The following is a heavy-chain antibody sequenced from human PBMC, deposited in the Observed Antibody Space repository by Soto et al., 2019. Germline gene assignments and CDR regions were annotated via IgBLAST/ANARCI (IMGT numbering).Heavy chain of an antibody. Sequence: QVQLVESGGGVVQPGRSLRLSCAASGFTFSSYAMHWVRQAPGKGLEWVAVISYDGSNKYYADSVKGRFTISRDNSKNTLYLQMNSLRGEDTAVYYCARERGGGYFDYWGQGTLVTVSS. V-gene: IGHV3-30-3*01. D-gene: IGHD3-16*01. J-gene: IGHJ4*02. CDR2: ISYDGSNK. CDR1: GFTFSSYA. CDR3: ARERGGGYFDY.